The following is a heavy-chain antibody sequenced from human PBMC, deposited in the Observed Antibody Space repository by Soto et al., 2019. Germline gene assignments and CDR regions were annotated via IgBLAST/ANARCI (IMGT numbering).Heavy chain of an antibody. CDR2: IYWDDDK. V-gene: IGHV2-5*02. Sequence: QITLKESGPTLVKPTQTLTLTCTFSGFSRSTSGVRVGWIRQPPGKALEWLALIYWDDDKRYSPSLKSRLTITKDTSKNQVVLTMTNMDPVDTATYYCAHTGITMIVVNYYFDYWGQGTLVTVSS. J-gene: IGHJ4*02. CDR1: GFSRSTSGVR. D-gene: IGHD3-22*01. CDR3: AHTGITMIVVNYYFDY.